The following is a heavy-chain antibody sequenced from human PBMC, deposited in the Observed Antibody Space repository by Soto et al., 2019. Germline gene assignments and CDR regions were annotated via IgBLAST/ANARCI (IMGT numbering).Heavy chain of an antibody. J-gene: IGHJ5*02. CDR1: GGSFSGYY. CDR3: ARCIIIMARGAGKNWFDP. CDR2: INHSGST. V-gene: IGHV4-34*01. Sequence: SETLSLTCAVYGGSFSGYYWSWIRQPPGKGLEWIGEINHSGSTNYNPSLKSRVTISVDTSKNQFSLKLSSVTAADTAVYYCARCIIIMARGAGKNWFDPLGHGTLLTVSS. D-gene: IGHD3-10*01.